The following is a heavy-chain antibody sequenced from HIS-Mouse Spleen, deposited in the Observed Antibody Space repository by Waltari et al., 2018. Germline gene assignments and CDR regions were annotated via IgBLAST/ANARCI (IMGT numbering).Heavy chain of an antibody. J-gene: IGHJ3*02. CDR1: GFTFSSYA. Sequence: EVQLLESGGGLVQPGGSLRLSCAASGFTFSSYAVNVVRRVPGKGLEWVSAISGSGGSTYYADSVKGRFTISRDNSKNTLYLQMNSLRAEDTAVYYCAKDQANWGFAFDIWGQGTMVTVSS. CDR3: AKDQANWGFAFDI. D-gene: IGHD7-27*01. V-gene: IGHV3-23*01. CDR2: ISGSGGST.